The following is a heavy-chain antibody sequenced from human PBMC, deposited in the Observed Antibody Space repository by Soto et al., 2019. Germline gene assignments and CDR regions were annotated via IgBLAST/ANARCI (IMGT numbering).Heavy chain of an antibody. Sequence: EVQLVESGGGLVKPGGSLRLSCAASGFIFSSYSMNWVSQAPGKGLEWVSSISPRSDYIYFADSMRGRFTISRDNAQNSLYLHMNNLRAEDTAVYHCARVSGTLERYSDLDYWGQGTLVTVSS. V-gene: IGHV3-21*06. CDR2: ISPRSDYI. CDR1: GFIFSSYS. CDR3: ARVSGTLERYSDLDY. J-gene: IGHJ4*02. D-gene: IGHD3-10*01.